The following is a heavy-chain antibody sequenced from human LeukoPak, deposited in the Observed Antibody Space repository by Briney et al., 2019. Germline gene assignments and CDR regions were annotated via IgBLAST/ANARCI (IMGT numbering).Heavy chain of an antibody. Sequence: GRSLRLSCAASGFTFSSYGMHWVRQAPGKGLGWVAVIWYDGSNKYYADSVKGRFTISRDNSKNTLYLQMNSLRAEDTAVYYCATVDTAMVPGYWGQGTLVTVSS. CDR2: IWYDGSNK. D-gene: IGHD5-18*01. CDR3: ATVDTAMVPGY. CDR1: GFTFSSYG. V-gene: IGHV3-33*01. J-gene: IGHJ4*02.